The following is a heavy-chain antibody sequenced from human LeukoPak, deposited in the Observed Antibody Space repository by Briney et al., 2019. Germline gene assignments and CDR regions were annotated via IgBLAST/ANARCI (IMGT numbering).Heavy chain of an antibody. CDR1: GGSISSGDYY. CDR3: ARVSGEKSLMRYYYYGMDV. CDR2: IYYSGST. Sequence: SETLSLTCTVSGGSISSGDYYWSWIRQPPGKGLEWIGYIYYSGSTNYNPSLKSRVTISVDTSKNQFSLKLSSVTAADTAVYYCARVSGEKSLMRYYYYGMDVWGQGTTVTVSS. J-gene: IGHJ6*02. D-gene: IGHD3-10*01. V-gene: IGHV4-61*08.